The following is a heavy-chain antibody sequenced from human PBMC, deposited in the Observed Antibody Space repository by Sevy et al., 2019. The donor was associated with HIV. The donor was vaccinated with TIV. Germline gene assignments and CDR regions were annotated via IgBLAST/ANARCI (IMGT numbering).Heavy chain of an antibody. J-gene: IGHJ3*02. CDR1: GFTFRTYA. CDR3: AKGDEPASDYADYVPNAFDI. D-gene: IGHD4-17*01. Sequence: GGSLRLSCSASGFTFRTYAMTWVRQAPGKGLEWVSSISGPGSLTLYADSAKGRFTISRDNSKNTLFLQLNSLRAEDTALYYCAKGDEPASDYADYVPNAFDIWGRGTMVTVSS. CDR2: ISGPGSLT. V-gene: IGHV3-23*01.